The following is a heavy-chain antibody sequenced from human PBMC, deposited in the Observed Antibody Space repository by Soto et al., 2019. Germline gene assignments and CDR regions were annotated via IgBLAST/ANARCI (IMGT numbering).Heavy chain of an antibody. CDR2: IIPSGGST. V-gene: IGHV1-46*01. D-gene: IGHD3-3*01. CDR1: GYTFTSYY. Sequence: RASVKVSCKASGYTFTSYYMHWVRQAPGQGLEWMGIIIPSGGSTNYAQKLQGRVAMTRDTSTSTAYMELSSLRSEDTAVYYCAQDFWSGYYVYNWFDPWGQGTLVTVSS. CDR3: AQDFWSGYYVYNWFDP. J-gene: IGHJ5*02.